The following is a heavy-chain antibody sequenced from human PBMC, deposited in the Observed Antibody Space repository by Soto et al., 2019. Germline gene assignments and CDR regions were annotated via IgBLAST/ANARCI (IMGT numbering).Heavy chain of an antibody. D-gene: IGHD6-13*01. Sequence: GESLKISCKGSQYNFMNFWVGWVRQMPGKGLEWMGIIFPADSETRYSPSFHGKVTISADRSIGTAYLQWSSLEASDSAFYFCARSPRSSPYFDYWGQGALVTVSS. CDR1: QYNFMNFW. CDR2: IFPADSET. J-gene: IGHJ4*02. V-gene: IGHV5-51*01. CDR3: ARSPRSSPYFDY.